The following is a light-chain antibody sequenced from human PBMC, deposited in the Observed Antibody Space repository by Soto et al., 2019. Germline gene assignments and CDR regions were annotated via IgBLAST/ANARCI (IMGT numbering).Light chain of an antibody. CDR2: DVS. J-gene: IGLJ2*01. V-gene: IGLV2-14*01. CDR3: SSYTSSTTVV. Sequence: QSALTQPASVSGSPGQSITISCTGTSSDVGGYNYVSWYQQHPDKAPKLMIYDVSNRPSGVSNRFSGSKSGNTAYLTISGLQAEDEADYYCSSYTSSTTVVFGGGTKLTVL. CDR1: SSDVGGYNY.